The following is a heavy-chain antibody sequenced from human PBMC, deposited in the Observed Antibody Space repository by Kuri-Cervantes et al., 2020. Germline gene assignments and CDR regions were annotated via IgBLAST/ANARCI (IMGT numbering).Heavy chain of an antibody. J-gene: IGHJ3*02. CDR2: ISSSGTTI. CDR3: ARSGVRWLQFGAFDI. CDR1: GFIISRCS. V-gene: IGHV3-48*04. D-gene: IGHD5-24*01. Sequence: GGSLRLSCAASGFIISRCSMHWVRQAPGKGMEWVSYISSSGTTIYYADSVMSRLTISRDNAKNSLYLQMISLRAADTAVYYCARSGVRWLQFGAFDIWGQETMVTVSS.